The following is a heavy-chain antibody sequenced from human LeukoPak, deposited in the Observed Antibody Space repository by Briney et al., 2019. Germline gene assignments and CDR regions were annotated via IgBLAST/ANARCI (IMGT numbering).Heavy chain of an antibody. CDR1: GDSINSNY. V-gene: IGHV4-59*01. CDR2: IYYGGST. Sequence: SSEALSLTCSVSGDSINSNYWSWMRQPPGKGLEWIGYIYYGGSTNYNPSLKSRVSMSVDTSKNQFSLNLSSVTAADTAVYHCARLLAGCPGGRCRAHFDYWGQGTLVTVSS. CDR3: ARLLAGCPGGRCRAHFDY. D-gene: IGHD2-15*01. J-gene: IGHJ4*02.